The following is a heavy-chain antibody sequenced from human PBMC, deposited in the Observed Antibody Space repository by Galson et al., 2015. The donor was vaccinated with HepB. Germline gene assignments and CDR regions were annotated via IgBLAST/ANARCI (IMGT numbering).Heavy chain of an antibody. D-gene: IGHD2/OR15-2a*01. CDR1: GDSVSSNSAA. Sequence: CAISGDSVSSNSAAWNWIRQSPSRGLEWLGRTYYRSKWYNDYAVSVKSRITINPDTSKNQFSLQLNSVTPEDTAVYYCARVTLTPHIIGGAFDIWGQGTMVTVSS. V-gene: IGHV6-1*01. CDR2: TYYRSKWYN. J-gene: IGHJ3*02. CDR3: ARVTLTPHIIGGAFDI.